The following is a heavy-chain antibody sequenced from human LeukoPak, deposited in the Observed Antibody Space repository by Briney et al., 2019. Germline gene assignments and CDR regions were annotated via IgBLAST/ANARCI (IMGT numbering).Heavy chain of an antibody. Sequence: GASVKVSCKASGGTFSSCAISWVRQAPGQGLEWMGGIIPIFGTANYAQKFQGRVTITTDESTSTAYMELSSLRSEDTAVYYCARGGLSYNWNADAFDIWGQGTMVTVSS. V-gene: IGHV1-69*05. CDR2: IIPIFGTA. J-gene: IGHJ3*02. CDR1: GGTFSSCA. CDR3: ARGGLSYNWNADAFDI. D-gene: IGHD1-1*01.